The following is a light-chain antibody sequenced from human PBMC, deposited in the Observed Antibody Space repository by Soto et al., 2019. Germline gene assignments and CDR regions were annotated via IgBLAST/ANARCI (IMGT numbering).Light chain of an antibody. CDR3: QQRSSWPRT. V-gene: IGKV3-11*01. J-gene: IGKJ1*01. CDR1: QTVSSY. Sequence: EIVLTQSPVTLSLSPGERATLSCRASQTVSSYLVWYQQKPGQAPRLLIYDASNSATGIPARFSGSGSGTDFTLTISGLESEDSAVYYCQQRSSWPRTFGHGTEVEIK. CDR2: DAS.